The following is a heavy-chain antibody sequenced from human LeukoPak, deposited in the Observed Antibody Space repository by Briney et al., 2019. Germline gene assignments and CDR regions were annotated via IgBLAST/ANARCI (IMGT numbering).Heavy chain of an antibody. CDR3: ARDGVVPAAISVTAPTDNWFDP. J-gene: IGHJ5*02. D-gene: IGHD2-2*02. V-gene: IGHV1-18*01. CDR1: GYTFTSYG. Sequence: ASVKVSCKASGYTFTSYGISWVRQAPGQGLEWMGWISAYNGNTNYAQKLQDRVTMTTDTSTSTAYMELRSLRSDDTAVYYCARDGVVPAAISVTAPTDNWFDPWGQGTLVTVSS. CDR2: ISAYNGNT.